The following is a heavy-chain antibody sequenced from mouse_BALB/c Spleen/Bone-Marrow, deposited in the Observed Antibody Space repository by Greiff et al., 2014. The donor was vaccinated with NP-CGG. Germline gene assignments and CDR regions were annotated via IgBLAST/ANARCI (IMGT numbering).Heavy chain of an antibody. CDR3: TKNYRYDGALDY. CDR1: GYSFTGYY. CDR2: INPYNGAT. J-gene: IGHJ4*01. V-gene: IGHV1-31*01. D-gene: IGHD2-14*01. Sequence: DVKLQESGPELVKPGASVKISCKASGYSFTGYYIHWVKQSHVKSLEWIGRINPYNGATDYNQNFKDKATLTVDKSSSTAYMELHSLTSEDSAVYYCTKNYRYDGALDYWGQGTSVTVSS.